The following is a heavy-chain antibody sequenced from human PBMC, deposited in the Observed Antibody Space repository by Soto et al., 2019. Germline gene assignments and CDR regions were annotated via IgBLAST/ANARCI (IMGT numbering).Heavy chain of an antibody. CDR2: ISGSGGST. D-gene: IGHD4-17*01. V-gene: IGHV3-23*01. J-gene: IGHJ4*02. CDR1: GFTFSSYA. CDR3: AKGGPGGGDYDALYYFDY. Sequence: EVQLLESGGGLVQPGGSLRLSCAASGFTFSSYAMSWVRQAPGKGLEWVSAISGSGGSTYYADSVKGRFTISRDNSKNTLYLQMNSLRAEDTAVYYCAKGGPGGGDYDALYYFDYWGQGTLVTVSS.